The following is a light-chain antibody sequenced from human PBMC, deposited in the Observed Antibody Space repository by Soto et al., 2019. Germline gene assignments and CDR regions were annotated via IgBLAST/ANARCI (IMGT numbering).Light chain of an antibody. CDR1: QSIRSY. J-gene: IGKJ2*01. CDR3: QQTFRSPYT. Sequence: EIQMTQSPPSLSASPGDTITITCRTSQSIRSYLNWYQEKSGTAPRLRTYAASTLQDGVPSRFTGSGSGTDFTLTISRLRPDDVATYYCQQTFRSPYTFGQGTKLEI. CDR2: AAS. V-gene: IGKV1-39*01.